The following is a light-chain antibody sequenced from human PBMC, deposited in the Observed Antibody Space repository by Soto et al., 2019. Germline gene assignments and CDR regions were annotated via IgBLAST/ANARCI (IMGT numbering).Light chain of an antibody. CDR2: EVS. CDR3: SSYAGRGYV. V-gene: IGLV2-8*01. CDR1: SSDVGGYNY. J-gene: IGLJ1*01. Sequence: QSVLTQPPSASGSPGQSVTISCTGTSSDVGGYNYVSWYQQHPGKAPKLMIYEVSKRPSGVPDRFSGSKSGNTASLTVSGLPAEGEADYYCSSYAGRGYVFGTGTKLTVL.